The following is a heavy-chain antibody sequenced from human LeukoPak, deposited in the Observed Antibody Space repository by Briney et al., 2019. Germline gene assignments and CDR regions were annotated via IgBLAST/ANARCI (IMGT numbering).Heavy chain of an antibody. CDR2: IWFDGGNQ. D-gene: IGHD5-18*01. J-gene: IGHJ4*02. CDR3: ARGLGYSYGYGIDY. V-gene: IGHV3-33*01. CDR1: GFIFSSYA. Sequence: GGSLRLSCAASGFIFSSYARHWVRRASGKGPEWVAIIWFDGGNQYYAESVEGRFTVSRDNSKNTLYLQMNSLRAEDTAVYSCARGLGYSYGYGIDYWGQGTLVIASS.